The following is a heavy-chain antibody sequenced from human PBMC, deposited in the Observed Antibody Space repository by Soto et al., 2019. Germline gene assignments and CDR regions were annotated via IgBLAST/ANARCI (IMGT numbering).Heavy chain of an antibody. Sequence: GGSLRLSCAASGFTFSSYSMNWVRQAPGKGLEWVSYISSSSSTIYYADSVKGRFTISRDNAKNSLYLQMNSLRAEDTAVYYCARDPQPQWDAFDIWGQGTMVTVTS. V-gene: IGHV3-48*01. D-gene: IGHD6-19*01. CDR1: GFTFSSYS. CDR2: ISSSSSTI. J-gene: IGHJ3*02. CDR3: ARDPQPQWDAFDI.